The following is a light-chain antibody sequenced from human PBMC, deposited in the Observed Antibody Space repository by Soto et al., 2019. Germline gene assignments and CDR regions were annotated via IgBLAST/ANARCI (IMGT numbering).Light chain of an antibody. CDR3: QQYNSFSRN. J-gene: IGKJ2*01. V-gene: IGKV1-5*03. Sequence: DIQMTQSPSTQSASVGDRVAITCRASQSMSTWLAWYQQKSGKAPKLLIYKASTLESGVPSRCSGSGSGTEFTLTISRLQPDYFATYYCQQYNSFSRNFGQGTKREIK. CDR2: KAS. CDR1: QSMSTW.